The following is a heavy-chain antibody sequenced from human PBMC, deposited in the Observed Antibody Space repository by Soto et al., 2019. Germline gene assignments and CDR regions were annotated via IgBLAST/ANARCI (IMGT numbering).Heavy chain of an antibody. CDR3: ARDPEIAVAGPFTPRRAGYFDL. D-gene: IGHD6-19*01. CDR2: IYSGGST. J-gene: IGHJ2*01. CDR1: GFTVSSNY. Sequence: PGGSLRLSCAASGFTVSSNYMSWVRQAPGKGLEWVSVIYSGGSTYYADSVKGRSTISRDNSKNTLYLQMNSLRAEDTAVYYCARDPEIAVAGPFTPRRAGYFDLWGRGTLVTVSS. V-gene: IGHV3-66*01.